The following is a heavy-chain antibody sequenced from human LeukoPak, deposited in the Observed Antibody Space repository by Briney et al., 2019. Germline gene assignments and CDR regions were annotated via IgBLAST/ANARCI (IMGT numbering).Heavy chain of an antibody. Sequence: PGGSLRLSCGASGFIFRSYGMHWVRQAPGKGLEWVAFIRYDGSNKYYADSVKGRFTISRDNSKNTLYLQMNSLRAEDTAVYYCAKDFKLQGGSNWFDPWGQGTLVTVSS. V-gene: IGHV3-30*02. D-gene: IGHD1-1*01. J-gene: IGHJ5*02. CDR1: GFIFRSYG. CDR2: IRYDGSNK. CDR3: AKDFKLQGGSNWFDP.